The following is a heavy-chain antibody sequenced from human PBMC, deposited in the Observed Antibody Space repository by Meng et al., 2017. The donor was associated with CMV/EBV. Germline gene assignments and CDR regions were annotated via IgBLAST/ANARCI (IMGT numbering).Heavy chain of an antibody. CDR1: EYTLSNYY. CDR2: INPRGDIT. V-gene: IGHV1-46*01. CDR3: AREKGDTNYFDS. D-gene: IGHD1-26*01. Sequence: CKASEYTLSNYYAHWVRQAPGQGLEWMGVINPRGDITTYAQKFQGRVTMTRDTSANTVHMDLSSLGSEDTAVYYCAREKGDTNYFDSWGQGTLVTVSS. J-gene: IGHJ4*02.